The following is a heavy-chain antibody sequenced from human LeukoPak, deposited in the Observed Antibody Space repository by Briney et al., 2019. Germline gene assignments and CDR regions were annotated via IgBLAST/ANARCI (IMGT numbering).Heavy chain of an antibody. D-gene: IGHD2-15*01. CDR1: GGSVSGYY. Sequence: SETLSLTCTVSGGSVSGYYWTWIRQPPGKGLEWIGYAYYSGHTNYNSSLKSRVTMSLDTSKSQFSLRLSSVTAADTAVYFCARHPFATPFDYWGPGTLVTVSS. V-gene: IGHV4-59*08. CDR3: ARHPFATPFDY. J-gene: IGHJ4*02. CDR2: AYYSGHT.